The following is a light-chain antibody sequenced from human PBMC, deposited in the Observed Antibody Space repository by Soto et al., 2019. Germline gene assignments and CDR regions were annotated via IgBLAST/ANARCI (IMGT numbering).Light chain of an antibody. CDR1: SSDVGGYNY. V-gene: IGLV2-11*01. J-gene: IGLJ3*02. Sequence: QSALTQPRSVSGSPGQSVTISCTGTSSDVGGYNYVSWYQQHPGKAPKLMIYDVSKRPSGVPDRFSGSKSGNTASLTISGLQAEDEADYYCCSYAGSYTPHWVFGGGTKLTVL. CDR3: CSYAGSYTPHWV. CDR2: DVS.